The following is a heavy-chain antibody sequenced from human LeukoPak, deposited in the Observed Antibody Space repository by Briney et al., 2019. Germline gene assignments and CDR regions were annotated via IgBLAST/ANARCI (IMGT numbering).Heavy chain of an antibody. J-gene: IGHJ4*02. D-gene: IGHD2-21*02. CDR2: IYYSGST. Sequence: SETLSLTCTVSGGSISSSSYYWGWIRQPPGKGLEWIGSIYYSGSTYYNPSLKSRVTISVDTSKNQFSLKLSSVTAADTAVYYCARDLFRGVVTAIIYWGQGTLVTVSS. CDR3: ARDLFRGVVTAIIY. CDR1: GGSISSSSYY. V-gene: IGHV4-39*07.